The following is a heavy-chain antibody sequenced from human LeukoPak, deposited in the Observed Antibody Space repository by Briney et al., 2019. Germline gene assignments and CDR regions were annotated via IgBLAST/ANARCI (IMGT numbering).Heavy chain of an antibody. CDR1: GGSISSSSYY. Sequence: SETLSLTCTVSGGSISSSSYYWGWIRQPPGKWLEWMGIIYYSGSTYYNPSLKSRVTISVDTSKNQFSLKLSSVTAADTAVYYCARSAAGTNYYYYYYMDVWGKGATVTVSS. CDR3: ARSAAGTNYYYYYYMDV. V-gene: IGHV4-39*01. J-gene: IGHJ6*03. CDR2: IYYSGST. D-gene: IGHD6-13*01.